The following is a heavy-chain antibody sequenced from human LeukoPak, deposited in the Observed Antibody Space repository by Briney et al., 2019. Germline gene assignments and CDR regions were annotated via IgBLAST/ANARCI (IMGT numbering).Heavy chain of an antibody. V-gene: IGHV3-30*03. CDR1: GFTFSSYG. D-gene: IGHD2-21*02. CDR3: ARDRAAYCGGDCLFDY. J-gene: IGHJ4*02. CDR2: ISYDGSNK. Sequence: GGSLRLSCAASGFTFSSYGMHWVRQAPGKGLEWVAVISYDGSNKYYADSVKGRFTISRDNSKNTLYLQMNSLRAEDTAVYYCARDRAAYCGGDCLFDYWGQGTLVTVSS.